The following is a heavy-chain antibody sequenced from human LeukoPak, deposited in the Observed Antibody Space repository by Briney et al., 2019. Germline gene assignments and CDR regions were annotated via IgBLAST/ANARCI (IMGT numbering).Heavy chain of an antibody. J-gene: IGHJ5*02. CDR3: ARDYYDSSGYYP. Sequence: GGSLRLSCAASGFTFSDYYMSWIRQAPGKGLEWVAYISSSSSSTNYADSVKGRFTISRDNAKNSLYLQMNSLRAEDTAVYYCARDYYDSSGYYPWGQGTLVTVSS. D-gene: IGHD3-22*01. CDR2: ISSSSSST. V-gene: IGHV3-11*05. CDR1: GFTFSDYY.